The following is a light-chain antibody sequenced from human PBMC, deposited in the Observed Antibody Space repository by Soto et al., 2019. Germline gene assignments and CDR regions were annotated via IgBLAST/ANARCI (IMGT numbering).Light chain of an antibody. CDR1: QGIDSS. V-gene: IGKV1-9*01. CDR3: QLDNSYWWT. Sequence: ILLNKSPSSLSASVGDRVTITCRASQGIDSSFAWYQQKPGKAPKLLIYAASSLQSGVPSRFSGSGSGTEFTLTIRSLQPDDFATYYCQLDNSYWWTFCEGSKVDIK. CDR2: AAS. J-gene: IGKJ1*01.